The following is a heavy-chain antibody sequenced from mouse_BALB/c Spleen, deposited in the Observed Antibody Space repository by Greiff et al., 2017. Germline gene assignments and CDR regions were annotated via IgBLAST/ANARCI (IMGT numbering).Heavy chain of an antibody. V-gene: IGHV1-7*01. J-gene: IGHJ3*01. D-gene: IGHD2-1*01. CDR2: INPSTGYT. Sequence: VKLQESGAELAKPGASVKMSCKASGYTFTSYWMHWVKQRPGQGLEWIGYINPSTGYTEYNQKFKDKATLTADKSSSTAYMQLSSLTSEDSAVYYCADGNSWFAYWGQGTLVTVSA. CDR1: GYTFTSYW. CDR3: ADGNSWFAY.